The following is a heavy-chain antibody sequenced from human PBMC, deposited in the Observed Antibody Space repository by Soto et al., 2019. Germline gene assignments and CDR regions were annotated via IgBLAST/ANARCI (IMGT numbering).Heavy chain of an antibody. CDR3: ARRKVVVAGTPGAPEHYYYYYGMDV. V-gene: IGHV6-1*01. D-gene: IGHD2-15*01. J-gene: IGHJ6*02. Sequence: SQTLSLTCAISGDSVSSNSAAWNWIRQSPSRGLEWLGRPYYRSKWYNDYAVSVKSRITITPDTSKNQFSLQLNSVTPEDTAVYYCARRKVVVAGTPGAPEHYYYYYGMDVWGQGTTVTVSS. CDR2: PYYRSKWYN. CDR1: GDSVSSNSAA.